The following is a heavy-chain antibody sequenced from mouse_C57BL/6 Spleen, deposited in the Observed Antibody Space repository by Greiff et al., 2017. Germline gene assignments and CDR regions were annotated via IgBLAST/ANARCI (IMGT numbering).Heavy chain of an antibody. J-gene: IGHJ4*01. D-gene: IGHD2-3*01. Sequence: VQLKQSGPELVKPGASVKISCKASGYAFSSSWMNWVKQRPGKGLEWIGRIYPGDGDTNYNGKFKGKATLTADKSSSTAYMQLSGLTSEDSAVYFCARYEGAMDYWGQGTSVTVSS. CDR3: ARYEGAMDY. CDR2: IYPGDGDT. V-gene: IGHV1-82*01. CDR1: GYAFSSSW.